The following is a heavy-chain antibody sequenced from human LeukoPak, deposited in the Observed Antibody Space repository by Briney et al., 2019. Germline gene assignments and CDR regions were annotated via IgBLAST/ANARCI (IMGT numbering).Heavy chain of an antibody. CDR3: ATSGWYLLPGVY. CDR1: EFSVSSYY. Sequence: GSLRLSCAASEFSVSSYYMSWVRQAPGKGLEWIGEINHSGSTYYNPSLKSRVTISVDTSKNQFSLKLSSVTAADTAVYYCATSGWYLLPGVYWGQGTLVTVSS. CDR2: INHSGST. J-gene: IGHJ4*02. V-gene: IGHV4-34*01. D-gene: IGHD6-19*01.